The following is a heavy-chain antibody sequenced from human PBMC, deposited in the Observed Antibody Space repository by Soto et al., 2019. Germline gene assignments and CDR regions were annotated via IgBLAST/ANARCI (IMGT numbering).Heavy chain of an antibody. J-gene: IGHJ5*02. D-gene: IGHD3-10*01. V-gene: IGHV3-11*01. CDR3: ARDPWFGEPIGGGPSWFDP. CDR1: GFTFSDYY. Sequence: GGSLRLSCAASGFTFSDYYMSWIRQAPGKGLEWVSYISSSGSTIYYADSVKGRFTISRDNAKNSLYLQMNSLRAEDTAVYYCARDPWFGEPIGGGPSWFDPWGQGTLVTVSS. CDR2: ISSSGSTI.